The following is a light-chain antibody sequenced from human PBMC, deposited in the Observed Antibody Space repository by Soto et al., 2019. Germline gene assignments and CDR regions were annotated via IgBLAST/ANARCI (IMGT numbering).Light chain of an antibody. V-gene: IGKV3-11*01. CDR2: DAY. CDR3: QQRHMWPIT. J-gene: IGKJ5*01. Sequence: EIVLTQTPGTLSLSPGEIATLYCRSSQTVNANFLAWYQQKPGQAPRLLIYDAYNRATGIPPRFSGSGSGTDFTLTISSLEPEDSAVYYCQQRHMWPITFGQGTRLEIK. CDR1: QTVNANF.